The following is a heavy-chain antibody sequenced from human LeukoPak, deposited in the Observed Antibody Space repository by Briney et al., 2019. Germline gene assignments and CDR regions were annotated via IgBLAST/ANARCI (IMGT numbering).Heavy chain of an antibody. V-gene: IGHV1-18*01. CDR2: ISTYNANT. J-gene: IGHJ4*02. D-gene: IGHD2-2*01. Sequence: ASVKVSCKSSGYTFTNFGVTWVRQAPGQGLEWMGWISTYNANTDYALKLQGRVTMTTDTSTSTAYLELRSLRSDGTAVYYCGIVIVPAAAIDYWGQGTLVTVSS. CDR1: GYTFTNFG. CDR3: GIVIVPAAAIDY.